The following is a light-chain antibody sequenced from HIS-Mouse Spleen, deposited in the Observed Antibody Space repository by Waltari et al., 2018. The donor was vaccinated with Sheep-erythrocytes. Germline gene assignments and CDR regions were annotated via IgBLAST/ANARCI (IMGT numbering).Light chain of an antibody. J-gene: IGKJ2*01. Sequence: EIVLTQSPGTLSLSPGERATLSCRASQSVSSSYLAWYQQKPGTAPRLPTYGASSRATGIPDRFSGSGSGTDFTLTISRLEPEDFAVYYCQQYGSSPTFGQGTKLEIK. CDR3: QQYGSSPT. CDR1: QSVSSSY. V-gene: IGKV3-20*01. CDR2: GAS.